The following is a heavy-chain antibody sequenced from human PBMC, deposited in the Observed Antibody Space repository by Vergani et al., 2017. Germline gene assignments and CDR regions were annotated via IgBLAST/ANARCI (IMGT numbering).Heavy chain of an antibody. CDR3: ARNXYCGGDCYSDAFDI. CDR2: IYYRWST. Sequence: QVQLQESGPGLVKPSETLSLTCTVSGGSISSYYWSWIRQPPGKGLEWSGYIYYRWSTNYNPSLKSRVTISVDTSKYLFSLKLSSVTAADTAVYYCARNXYCGGDCYSDAFDIWGQGTMVTVSS. D-gene: IGHD2-21*02. CDR1: GGSISSYY. J-gene: IGHJ3*02. V-gene: IGHV4-59*01.